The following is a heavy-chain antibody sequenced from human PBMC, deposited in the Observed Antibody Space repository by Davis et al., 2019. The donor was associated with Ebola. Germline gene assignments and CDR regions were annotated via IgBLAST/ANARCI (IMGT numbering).Heavy chain of an antibody. CDR2: IYYSGST. Sequence: MPSETLSLTCTVSGGSISSSSYYWGWIRQPPGKGLEWIGSIYYSGSTYYNPSLKSRVTISVDTSKNQFSLKLSSVTAADTAVYYCARHVEGFRRGSGTNWFDPWGQGTLVTVSS. CDR3: ARHVEGFRRGSGTNWFDP. V-gene: IGHV4-39*01. CDR1: GGSISSSSYY. D-gene: IGHD2-15*01. J-gene: IGHJ5*02.